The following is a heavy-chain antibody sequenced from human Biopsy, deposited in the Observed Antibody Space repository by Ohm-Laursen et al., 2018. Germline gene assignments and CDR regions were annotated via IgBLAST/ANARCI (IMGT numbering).Heavy chain of an antibody. CDR2: IYGGGSPV. CDR3: ARLNSGTYDASDL. V-gene: IGHV3-48*03. D-gene: IGHD1-26*01. J-gene: IGHJ3*01. CDR1: GFDFNLYE. Sequence: SLRLSCAASGFDFNLYEMTWVRQAPGKGMEWISYIYGGGSPVSYADSVKGRFTISRDNAQKSLYLHMNSLRAEDTAIYYCARLNSGTYDASDLWGQGTVVIVSS.